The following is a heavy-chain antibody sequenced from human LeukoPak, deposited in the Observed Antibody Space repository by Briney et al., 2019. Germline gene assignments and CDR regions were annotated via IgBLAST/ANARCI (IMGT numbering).Heavy chain of an antibody. D-gene: IGHD3-10*01. V-gene: IGHV7-4-1*02. CDR2: INTNTGNP. CDR3: ARDKVMVRGVITDAFDI. J-gene: IGHJ3*02. Sequence: ASVKVSCKASGYTFTSYAMNWVRQAPGQGLEWMGWINTNTGNPTYAQGFTGRFVFSLDTSVSTAYLQINSLKAEDTAVYCCARDKVMVRGVITDAFDIWGQGTMVTVSS. CDR1: GYTFTSYA.